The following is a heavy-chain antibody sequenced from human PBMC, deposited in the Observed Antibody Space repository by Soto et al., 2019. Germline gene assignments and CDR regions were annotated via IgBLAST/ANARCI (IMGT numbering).Heavy chain of an antibody. CDR2: IYTSGST. CDR1: GGSISSYY. D-gene: IGHD4-17*01. J-gene: IGHJ6*02. V-gene: IGHV4-4*07. Sequence: SETLSLSCTVSGGSISSYYWSWIRQPAGKGLEWIGRIYTSGSTNYNPSLKSRVTMSVDTPKNQFSLKLSSVTAADTAVYYCARADYGDLDSDYYYYGMDVWGQGTTVTVSS. CDR3: ARADYGDLDSDYYYYGMDV.